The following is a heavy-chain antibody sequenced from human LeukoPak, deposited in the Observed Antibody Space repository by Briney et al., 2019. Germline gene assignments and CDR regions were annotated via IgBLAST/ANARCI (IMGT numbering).Heavy chain of an antibody. Sequence: SSETLSLTCAVYGGSFSGYYWSWIRQPPGKGLEWIGEINHSGSTNYNPSLKSRVTISVDTSKNQFSLKLSSVTAADTAVYYCARDAILRLGELSLRPSYYFDYWGRGTLVTVSS. J-gene: IGHJ4*02. V-gene: IGHV4-34*01. CDR2: INHSGST. CDR1: GGSFSGYY. CDR3: ARDAILRLGELSLRPSYYFDY. D-gene: IGHD3-16*02.